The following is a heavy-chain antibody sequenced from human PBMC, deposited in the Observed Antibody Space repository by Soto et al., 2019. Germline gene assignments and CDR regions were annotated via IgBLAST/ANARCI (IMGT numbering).Heavy chain of an antibody. J-gene: IGHJ4*02. Sequence: EVQLVESGGGLVQPGGSLRLSCAASGFTVSTYCMNWVRQAPGEGLEWVSVVYSGGTTYYEAAVRCRFTISRDNSKSTMYLQVNRLRAEETVVYYCARGRSVASVFATGGQGPLVTSSS. D-gene: IGHD5-12*01. CDR3: ARGRSVASVFAT. CDR2: VYSGGTT. CDR1: GFTVSTYC. V-gene: IGHV3-66*01.